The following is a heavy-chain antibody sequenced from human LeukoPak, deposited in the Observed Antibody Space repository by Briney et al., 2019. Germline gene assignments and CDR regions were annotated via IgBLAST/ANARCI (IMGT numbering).Heavy chain of an antibody. CDR3: ARSDGFSGYSSLGDS. Sequence: ASVKVSCKASGYTFTGHYLHWVRQAPGQGLEWMGWINPNSGDSNYAQIFQGRVTMTRDTSISTAYMELSRVRSDDTAVYYCARSDGFSGYSSLGDSWGQGTLVTVSS. CDR1: GYTFTGHY. J-gene: IGHJ5*01. CDR2: INPNSGDS. D-gene: IGHD3-22*01. V-gene: IGHV1-2*02.